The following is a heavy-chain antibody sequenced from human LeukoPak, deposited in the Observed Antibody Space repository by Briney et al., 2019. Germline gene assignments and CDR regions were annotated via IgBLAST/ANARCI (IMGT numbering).Heavy chain of an antibody. Sequence: PGGSLRLSCAAPGFTFSDYWMSWVRQAPGKGLEWVANIKQDGTEKYYVDSVKGRFTISRDNAKNSLYLQMNSLRAEDTAVYYCARGDFYGSGTSFIDAFDIWGQGTLVTVSS. CDR3: ARGDFYGSGTSFIDAFDI. CDR1: GFTFSDYW. D-gene: IGHD3-10*01. V-gene: IGHV3-7*01. CDR2: IKQDGTEK. J-gene: IGHJ3*02.